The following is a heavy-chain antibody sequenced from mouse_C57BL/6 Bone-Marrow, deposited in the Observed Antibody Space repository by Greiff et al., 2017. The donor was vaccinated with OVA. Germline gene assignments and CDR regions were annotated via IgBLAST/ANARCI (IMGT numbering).Heavy chain of an antibody. V-gene: IGHV1-15*01. CDR2: IDPETGGT. Sequence: VQLQQSGAELVRPGASVTLSCKASGYTFTDYEMHWVKQTPVHGLEWIGAIDPETGGTAYNQKFKGKAILTADKSSSTAYMELRSLTSEDSAVYYCTRASYYSNYGNYWGQGTTLTVSS. CDR1: GYTFTDYE. J-gene: IGHJ2*01. CDR3: TRASYYSNYGNY. D-gene: IGHD2-5*01.